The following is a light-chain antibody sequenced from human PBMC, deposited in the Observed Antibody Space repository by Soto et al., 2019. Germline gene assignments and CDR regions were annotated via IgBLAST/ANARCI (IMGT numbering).Light chain of an antibody. J-gene: IGLJ1*01. CDR3: CSYAGTYTGV. CDR1: SSDVGGYNY. CDR2: EVS. V-gene: IGLV2-14*01. Sequence: QSALAQPASVSGSPGQSIAISCTGTSSDVGGYNYVSWYQQHPGKAPKLLISEVSIRPSGVSDRFSGSKSGNTASLTISGLQTEDEADYYCCSYAGTYTGVFGTGTKVTVL.